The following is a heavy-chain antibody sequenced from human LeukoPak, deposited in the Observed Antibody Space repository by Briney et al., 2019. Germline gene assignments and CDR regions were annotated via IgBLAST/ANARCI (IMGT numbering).Heavy chain of an antibody. CDR3: ASEGKWEPGYFDY. V-gene: IGHV1-69*13. CDR2: IIPIFGTA. D-gene: IGHD1-26*01. J-gene: IGHJ4*02. Sequence: ASVKVSCKASGGTFSSYAISWVRQAPGQGLECMGGIIPIFGTANYAQKFQGRVTITADESTSTAYMELSSLRSEDTAVYYCASEGKWEPGYFDYWGQGTLVTVSS. CDR1: GGTFSSYA.